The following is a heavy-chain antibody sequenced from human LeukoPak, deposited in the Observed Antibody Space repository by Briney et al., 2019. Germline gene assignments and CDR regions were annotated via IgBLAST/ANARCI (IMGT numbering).Heavy chain of an antibody. D-gene: IGHD5-24*01. Sequence: PSQTLSLTCTVSGGSISSGDYYWSWIRQPPGKGLEWIGYIYYSGSTNYNPSLKSRVTISVDTSKNQFSLKLSSVTAADTAVYYCARGSNRDGYIGHRPYFDYWGQGTLVTVSS. CDR2: IYYSGST. CDR3: ARGSNRDGYIGHRPYFDY. CDR1: GGSISSGDYY. J-gene: IGHJ4*02. V-gene: IGHV4-61*08.